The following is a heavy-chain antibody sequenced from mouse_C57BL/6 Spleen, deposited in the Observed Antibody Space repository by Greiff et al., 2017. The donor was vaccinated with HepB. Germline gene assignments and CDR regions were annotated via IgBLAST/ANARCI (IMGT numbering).Heavy chain of an antibody. V-gene: IGHV1-82*01. CDR3: ARWGATVVDPPFDY. Sequence: VQLQQSGPELVKPGASVKISCKASGYAFSSSWMNWVKQRPGKGLEWIGRIYPGDGDTNYNQKFKGKATLTVDTSSSTAYMQLSSLTSEDSAVYYCARWGATVVDPPFDYGGQGTTLTVSS. D-gene: IGHD1-1*01. CDR2: IYPGDGDT. CDR1: GYAFSSSW. J-gene: IGHJ2*01.